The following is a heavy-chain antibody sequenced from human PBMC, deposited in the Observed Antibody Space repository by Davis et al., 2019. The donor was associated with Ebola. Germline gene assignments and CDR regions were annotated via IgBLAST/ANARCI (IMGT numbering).Heavy chain of an antibody. CDR2: IKQDGSEK. CDR1: GFSLRSCA. Sequence: PGGSLRLSCAASGFSLRSCAMSWVRQAPGKGLEWVANIKQDGSEKYYVDSVKGRFTISRDNAKNSLYLQMNSLRAEDTAVYYCARVDEVMDVWGQGTTVTVSS. CDR3: ARVDEVMDV. V-gene: IGHV3-7*01. J-gene: IGHJ6*02. D-gene: IGHD3-9*01.